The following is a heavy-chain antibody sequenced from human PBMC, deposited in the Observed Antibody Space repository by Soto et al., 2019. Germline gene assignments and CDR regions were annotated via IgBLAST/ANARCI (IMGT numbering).Heavy chain of an antibody. V-gene: IGHV3-11*06. CDR3: VRGISPNNLASGRYTY. CDR2: ISSSSIYT. J-gene: IGHJ4*02. CDR1: GLPFSDYY. D-gene: IGHD3-10*01. Sequence: QVHLVESGGGLVKPGGSLRLSCAASGLPFSDYYMNWIRQAPGKGLEWVSNISSSSIYTNYADSVKGRFTISRDNAKDSLYLEMNSPRPEDPAGEFCVRGISPNNLASGRYTYWGQGILVTVSS.